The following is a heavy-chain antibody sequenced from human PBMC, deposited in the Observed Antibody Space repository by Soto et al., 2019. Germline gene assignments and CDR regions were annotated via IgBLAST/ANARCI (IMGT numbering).Heavy chain of an antibody. Sequence: SETLSLTCAVYGGSFSGYYWTWIRQPPGTGLEWIGEINHSGSTNYNPSLKSRVTISVDTSKNQFSLKLTSVTAADTAVYYCARSPILCYGHYYYYGMDVWVQGTSV. J-gene: IGHJ6*02. CDR2: INHSGST. CDR3: ARSPILCYGHYYYYGMDV. D-gene: IGHD2-2*01. V-gene: IGHV4-34*01. CDR1: GGSFSGYY.